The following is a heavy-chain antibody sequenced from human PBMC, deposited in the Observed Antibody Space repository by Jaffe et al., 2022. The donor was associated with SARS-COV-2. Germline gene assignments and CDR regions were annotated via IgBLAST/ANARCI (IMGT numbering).Heavy chain of an antibody. CDR2: FYHSGSP. CDR1: GHSISSGYY. CDR3: ARLNYYGSGGYYYYYYMDV. V-gene: IGHV4-38-2*02. J-gene: IGHJ6*03. D-gene: IGHD3-10*01. Sequence: QVQLQESGPGLVKPSETLSLTCTVSGHSISSGYYWGCIRQPPGKGLEWIGSFYHSGSPYYNASLKSRVTISVDTSKNQFSLKLSSVTAADTAVYYCARLNYYGSGGYYYYYYMDVWGKGTTVTVSS.